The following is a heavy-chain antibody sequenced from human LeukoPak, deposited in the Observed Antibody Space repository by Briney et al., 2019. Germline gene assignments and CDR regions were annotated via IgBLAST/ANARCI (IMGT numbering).Heavy chain of an antibody. Sequence: SQTLSLTCAISGDSVSSNSVTWNWIRQSPSRGLEWLGRTYYRSKWYFQYAVYFKSRMTINPDTFKNQFSLQLNSVTPEDTAVYYCVREVDLASIRDCWGQGILVTVSS. J-gene: IGHJ4*02. CDR3: VREVDLASIRDC. CDR1: GDSVSSNSVT. D-gene: IGHD6-19*01. V-gene: IGHV6-1*01. CDR2: TYYRSKWYF.